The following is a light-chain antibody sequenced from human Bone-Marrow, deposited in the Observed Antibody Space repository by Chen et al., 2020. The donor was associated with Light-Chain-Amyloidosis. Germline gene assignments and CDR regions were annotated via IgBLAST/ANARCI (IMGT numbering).Light chain of an antibody. J-gene: IGLJ1*01. Sequence: QSALTQPASGSGSPGPSIPIPCTGTSSDVGGDNHVSWYQQHPDKAPKLMIYEVTNRPSWVPDRFSGSKSDNTASLTISGLQTEDEADYFCSSYTITNTLVFGSGTRVTVL. CDR2: EVT. CDR1: SSDVGGDNH. CDR3: SSYTITNTLV. V-gene: IGLV2-14*01.